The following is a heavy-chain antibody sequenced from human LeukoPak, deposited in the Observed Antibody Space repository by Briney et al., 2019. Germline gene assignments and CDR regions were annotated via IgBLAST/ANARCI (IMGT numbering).Heavy chain of an antibody. CDR3: AKDLKLRYSSGWYYYYGMDV. Sequence: GGSLRLSCAASGFTFSSYGMHWVRQAPGKGLEWVAFIRYDGSNKYYADSVKGRFTISRDNSKNTLYLQMTSLRAEDTAVYYCAKDLKLRYSSGWYYYYGMDVWAKGPRSPSP. CDR1: GFTFSSYG. V-gene: IGHV3-30*02. D-gene: IGHD6-19*01. CDR2: IRYDGSNK. J-gene: IGHJ6*02.